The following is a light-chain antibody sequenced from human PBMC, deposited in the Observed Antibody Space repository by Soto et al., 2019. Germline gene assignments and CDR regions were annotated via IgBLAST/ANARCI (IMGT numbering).Light chain of an antibody. Sequence: EVVLTQSPGTLSLSPGARATLSCRASQSVSASSLAWYQQKPGQSPRLLIFGASSRSTRIPDRFSGSGSGTDFTLTISRLEPEDFAVYYCQQYGNSPVTFGQGTKVEI. V-gene: IGKV3-20*01. CDR3: QQYGNSPVT. CDR1: QSVSASS. CDR2: GAS. J-gene: IGKJ1*01.